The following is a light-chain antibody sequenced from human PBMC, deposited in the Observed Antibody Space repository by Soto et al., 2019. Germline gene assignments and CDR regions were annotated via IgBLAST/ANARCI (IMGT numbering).Light chain of an antibody. J-gene: IGLJ3*02. V-gene: IGLV2-8*01. Sequence: QSVLTQPPSASGSPGQSVTISCTGTSSDVGGHDYVSWYQQHPGKAPRLMIYEVSKRPSGVPDRFSGSKSANTASLTVSGLQAEDEANYYCSSYAGTDNFEVFGGGTKVTVL. CDR1: SSDVGGHDY. CDR3: SSYAGTDNFEV. CDR2: EVS.